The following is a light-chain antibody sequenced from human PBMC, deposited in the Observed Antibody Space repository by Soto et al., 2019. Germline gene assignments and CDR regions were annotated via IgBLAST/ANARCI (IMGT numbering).Light chain of an antibody. J-gene: IGLJ1*01. Sequence: QSALTQPASVSGSPGQSITVSCTGTSSDVGSYNLVSWYQQHPGKAPKLMIYEDSKRPSGVSNRFSGSKSGNTASLTISGLQAEDEADYHCCSYAGSRTYVFGTGTKVTV. V-gene: IGLV2-23*01. CDR2: EDS. CDR3: CSYAGSRTYV. CDR1: SSDVGSYNL.